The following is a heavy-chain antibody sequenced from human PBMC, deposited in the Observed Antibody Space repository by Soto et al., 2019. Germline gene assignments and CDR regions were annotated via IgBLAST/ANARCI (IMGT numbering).Heavy chain of an antibody. V-gene: IGHV3-9*01. CDR1: GFTFDDYA. CDR3: AKGSDLDY. Sequence: EVQLVESGGGLVQPGRSLRLSCAASGFTFDDYAMHWVRQAPGKGLEWVSGISWNSGSIGYADSVKGRFTISRDNAKNSLYLQMNSLRAEDTALYYCAKGSDLDYCGQGTLVTVSS. J-gene: IGHJ4*02. CDR2: ISWNSGSI.